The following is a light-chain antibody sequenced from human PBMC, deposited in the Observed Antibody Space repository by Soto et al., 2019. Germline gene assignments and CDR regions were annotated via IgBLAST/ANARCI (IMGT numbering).Light chain of an antibody. Sequence: EVVMTQSPGTLSWSPGDRSTLSCRASQSVSSSSLAWYQQKPGQAPRLLIYHTSSRATGIPDRFSGSGSGTDFTLTISRLEPEDFAVYYCQQYGTSPPYTFGQGTKVEIK. V-gene: IGKV3-20*01. CDR3: QQYGTSPPYT. CDR1: QSVSSSS. J-gene: IGKJ2*01. CDR2: HTS.